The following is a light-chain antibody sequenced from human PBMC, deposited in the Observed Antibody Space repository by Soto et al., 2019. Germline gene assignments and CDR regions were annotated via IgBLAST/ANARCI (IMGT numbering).Light chain of an antibody. CDR3: QQFNSALGIT. V-gene: IGKV1-5*03. CDR1: QSISSW. J-gene: IGKJ5*01. CDR2: KAS. Sequence: DIQMTQSPSTLSASVGDRVTITCRASQSISSWLAWYQQKPGKAPKLLIYKASSLESGVPSRFSGSGSGTEFTLTISSLQPDDFVTYYCQQFNSALGITFGQGTRLEIK.